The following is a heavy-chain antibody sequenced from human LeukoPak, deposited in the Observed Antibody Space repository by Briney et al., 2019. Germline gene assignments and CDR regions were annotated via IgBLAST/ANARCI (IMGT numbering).Heavy chain of an antibody. CDR3: AREACTNGVCYTHY. CDR1: AYTFTTYG. Sequence: ASVKVSCKASAYTFTTYGISWVRQAPGQGLEWMGWINPYNGDTNYAQKLQGRVTMTTDTSTSTAYMELRSLRSDDTAVYYCAREACTNGVCYTHYWGQGTLVTVSS. D-gene: IGHD2-8*01. CDR2: INPYNGDT. V-gene: IGHV1-18*01. J-gene: IGHJ4*02.